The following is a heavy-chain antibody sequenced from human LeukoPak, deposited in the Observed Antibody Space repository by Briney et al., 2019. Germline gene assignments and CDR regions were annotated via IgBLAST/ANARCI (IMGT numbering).Heavy chain of an antibody. CDR2: IQYSGTT. J-gene: IGHJ4*02. Sequence: PSETLFLTCTVSGGSISRYYWSWIRQSPGKGLEWIAYIQYSGTTNYNPSLKSRVTLSVDTSKSQFSLELNSVTAADTAMYYCAGGGYCSRSSCFAPLFDYWGQGILVTVSS. D-gene: IGHD2-2*01. CDR1: GGSISRYY. V-gene: IGHV4-59*01. CDR3: AGGGYCSRSSCFAPLFDY.